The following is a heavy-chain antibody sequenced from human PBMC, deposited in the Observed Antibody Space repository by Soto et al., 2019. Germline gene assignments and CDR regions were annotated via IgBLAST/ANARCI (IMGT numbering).Heavy chain of an antibody. Sequence: SETLSLTCAVYGGSFSDYYWSWIRQPPGKGLEWIGEINHSGSTNYNPSLKSRVTISVDTSKNQFSLKLSSVTAADTAVYYCARGRGFDYWGQGTLVTVSS. CDR3: ARGRGFDY. J-gene: IGHJ4*02. V-gene: IGHV4-34*01. CDR1: GGSFSDYY. D-gene: IGHD3-10*01. CDR2: INHSGST.